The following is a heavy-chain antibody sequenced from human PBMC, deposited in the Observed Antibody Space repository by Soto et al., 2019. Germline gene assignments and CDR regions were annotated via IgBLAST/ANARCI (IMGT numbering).Heavy chain of an antibody. V-gene: IGHV1-69*01. CDR2: IIPVVGKA. Sequence: QLQLVQSGAEVKKPGSSVKVSCKASGGTFSNFAINWVRQAPGQGLEWMGGIIPVVGKAKYAQKFQGRVHFTADESTSKAYMEVNSLTSEDTAVYYCARGSPTTVTTWFDPWGQGTLVTVSS. CDR1: GGTFSNFA. D-gene: IGHD4-17*01. CDR3: ARGSPTTVTTWFDP. J-gene: IGHJ5*02.